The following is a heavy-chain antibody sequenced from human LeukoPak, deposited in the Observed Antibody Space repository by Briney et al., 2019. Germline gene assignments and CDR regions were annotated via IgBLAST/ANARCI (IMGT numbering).Heavy chain of an antibody. CDR1: GGSISSGGYY. D-gene: IGHD3-9*01. V-gene: IGHV4-31*03. J-gene: IGHJ5*02. CDR3: ARARVENYDILTGYYTGRWFDP. Sequence: SETLSLTCTVSGGSISSGGYYWSWIRQHPGKGLEWIGYIYYSGSTYYNPSLKSRVTISVDTSKNQFSLKLSSVTAADTAVYYCARARVENYDILTGYYTGRWFDPWGQGTLVTVSS. CDR2: IYYSGST.